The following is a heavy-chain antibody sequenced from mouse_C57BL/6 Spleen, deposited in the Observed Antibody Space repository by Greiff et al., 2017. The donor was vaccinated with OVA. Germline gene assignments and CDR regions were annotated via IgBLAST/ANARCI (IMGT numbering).Heavy chain of an antibody. V-gene: IGHV1-50*01. D-gene: IGHD2-4*01. Sequence: QVQLQQPGAELVKPGASVKLSCKASGYTFTSYWMQWVKQRPGQGLEWIGKIDPSDSYTNYNQKFKGKATLTVDTSSSTAYMQLSSLTSEDSAVYYCARRRDDYDAFDYWGQGTTLTVSS. CDR3: ARRRDDYDAFDY. CDR2: IDPSDSYT. CDR1: GYTFTSYW. J-gene: IGHJ2*01.